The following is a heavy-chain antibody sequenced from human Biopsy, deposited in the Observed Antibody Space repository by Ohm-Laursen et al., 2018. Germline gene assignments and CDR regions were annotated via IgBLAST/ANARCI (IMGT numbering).Heavy chain of an antibody. CDR3: ARGGIAVAGTNFDY. J-gene: IGHJ4*02. CDR2: IYSGGST. V-gene: IGHV3-66*01. CDR1: GFTVSSNY. Sequence: SLRLSCAASGFTVSSNYMSWVRQAPGKGLAWVSVIYSGGSTYYADSVKGRFTISRDNSKNTLYLQMNSLRAEDTAVHYCARGGIAVAGTNFDYWGQGTLVTVSS. D-gene: IGHD6-19*01.